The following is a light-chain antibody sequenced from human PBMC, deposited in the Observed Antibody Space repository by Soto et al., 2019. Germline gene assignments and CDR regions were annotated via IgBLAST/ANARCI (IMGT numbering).Light chain of an antibody. J-gene: IGLJ1*01. V-gene: IGLV2-14*01. Sequence: ALAQPASVSGSPGQSITISCTGSSTDVGGYNYVSWYQQHPGKAPQLMISEVSKRPSGVSDRFSGSKSGNTASLTISGLQAEDEADYYCSSHTSSRTFVFGTGTKVTVL. CDR3: SSHTSSRTFV. CDR2: EVS. CDR1: STDVGGYNY.